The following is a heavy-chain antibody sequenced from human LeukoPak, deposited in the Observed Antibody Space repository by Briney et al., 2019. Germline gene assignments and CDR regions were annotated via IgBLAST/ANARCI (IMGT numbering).Heavy chain of an antibody. Sequence: NPSETLSLTCTVSGGSIGSGVYYWSWIRQHPGKGLEWIGYIYYSGSTYYNPSLNSRVTISVDTSKNQFSLKLSSVTAADTAVYYCARETTVTRAFDIWGQGTMVTVSS. CDR2: IYYSGST. CDR3: ARETTVTRAFDI. V-gene: IGHV4-31*03. CDR1: GGSIGSGVYY. D-gene: IGHD4-17*01. J-gene: IGHJ3*02.